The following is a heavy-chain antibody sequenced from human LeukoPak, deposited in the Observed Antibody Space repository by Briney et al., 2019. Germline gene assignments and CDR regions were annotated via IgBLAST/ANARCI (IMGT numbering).Heavy chain of an antibody. J-gene: IGHJ4*02. D-gene: IGHD2-15*01. CDR3: AKGSGGSCYSPPDY. CDR2: MCGNIANT. Sequence: GGSLRLSCATSGFTFSTYAVSWVRQAPGKGLEWVSDMCGNIANTYCADSVKGRFTISRDNSKNTLYLQMSSLRAEDTALYYCAKGSGGSCYSPPDYWGQGTLVTVSS. V-gene: IGHV3-23*01. CDR1: GFTFSTYA.